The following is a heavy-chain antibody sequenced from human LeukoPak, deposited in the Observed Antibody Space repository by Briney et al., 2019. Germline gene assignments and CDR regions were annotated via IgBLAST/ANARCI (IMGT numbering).Heavy chain of an antibody. CDR1: GGSITSSSHY. V-gene: IGHV4-61*02. Sequence: SQTLSLTCSVSGGSITSSSHYWTWMRQAAGKGLEWIGRVSPSGGTTYNPSLKSRVTISIDTSKNQFSLRLTSVTAADTAVYFCARERSSAYVLAIFYYYMDFWGKGTPVTVSS. CDR2: VSPSGGT. CDR3: ARERSSAYVLAIFYYYMDF. D-gene: IGHD5-12*01. J-gene: IGHJ6*03.